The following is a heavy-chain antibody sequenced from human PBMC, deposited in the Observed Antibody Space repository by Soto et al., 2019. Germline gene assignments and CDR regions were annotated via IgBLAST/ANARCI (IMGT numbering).Heavy chain of an antibody. Sequence: GGSLRLSCEGPGFTFSDYGFHWVRQAPGKGLEWVAMISYDGSDRYYRDSVQGRFTISRDDSKNTVFLQMNSLRTEDTAMYYCARSTYCNGGSCYPQYWGPGTLVTVSA. V-gene: IGHV3-30*03. CDR2: ISYDGSDR. J-gene: IGHJ4*02. CDR1: GFTFSDYG. CDR3: ARSTYCNGGSCYPQY. D-gene: IGHD2-15*01.